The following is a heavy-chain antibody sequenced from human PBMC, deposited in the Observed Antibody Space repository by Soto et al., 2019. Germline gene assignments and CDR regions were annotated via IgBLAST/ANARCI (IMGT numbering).Heavy chain of an antibody. V-gene: IGHV3-53*01. Sequence: GGSLRLSCAASGFTVSSNYMSWVRQAPGKGLEWVSVIYSGGSTYYADSVKGRFTISRDNSKNTLYLQMNSLRAEDTAVYYCAREADWGKEFDYWGQGTLVAVSS. CDR1: GFTVSSNY. D-gene: IGHD7-27*01. J-gene: IGHJ4*02. CDR2: IYSGGST. CDR3: AREADWGKEFDY.